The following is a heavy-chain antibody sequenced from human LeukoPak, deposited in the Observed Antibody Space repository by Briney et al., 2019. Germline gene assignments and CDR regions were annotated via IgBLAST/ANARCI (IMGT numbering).Heavy chain of an antibody. CDR3: AREPGYCSSTSCYARTYYFDY. CDR1: GGSVSSGSYY. Sequence: PSETLSLTCTVSGGSVSSGSYYWSWIRQPPGKGLEWIGYIYYSGSTNYNPSLKSRVTISVDTSKNQFSLKLSSVTAADTAVYYCAREPGYCSSTSCYARTYYFDYWGQGTLVTVSP. J-gene: IGHJ4*02. D-gene: IGHD2-2*01. V-gene: IGHV4-61*01. CDR2: IYYSGST.